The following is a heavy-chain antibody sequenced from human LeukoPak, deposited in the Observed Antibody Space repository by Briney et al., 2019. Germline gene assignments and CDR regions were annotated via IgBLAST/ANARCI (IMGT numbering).Heavy chain of an antibody. D-gene: IGHD1-26*01. CDR2: IYYSGST. CDR1: GGSLSSSSYY. J-gene: IGHJ4*02. Sequence: SETLSLTCTVSGGSLSSSSYYWGWLRQPPGKGLEWIGSIYYSGSTYYNPSLKSRVTISVDTSKNQFSLKLSSVTAADTAVYYCASRRIVGATIDYWGQGTLVTVSS. V-gene: IGHV4-39*01. CDR3: ASRRIVGATIDY.